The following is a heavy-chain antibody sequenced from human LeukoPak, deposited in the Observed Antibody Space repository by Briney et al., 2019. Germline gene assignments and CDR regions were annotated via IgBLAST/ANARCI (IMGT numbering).Heavy chain of an antibody. CDR3: ARDRIAVAYFDY. V-gene: IGHV3-21*01. J-gene: IGHJ4*02. D-gene: IGHD6-19*01. CDR2: ISSSSSYI. Sequence: GGSLRLSCAASGFTFSSYSMNWVRQAPGKGLEWVSSISSSSSYIYYADSVKGRFTTSRDNAKNSLYLQMNSLRAEDTAVYYCARDRIAVAYFDYWGQGTLVTVSS. CDR1: GFTFSSYS.